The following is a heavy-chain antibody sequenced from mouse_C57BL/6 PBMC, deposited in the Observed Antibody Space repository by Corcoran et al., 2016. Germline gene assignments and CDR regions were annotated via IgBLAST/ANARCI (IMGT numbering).Heavy chain of an antibody. Sequence: EVQRQQAGPELVRPGASVEISCKASGYTLTDYDMNWGKQSHGKSLEWSGDINPNNGGTSYNQKFKGKATLAVDKSSSTAYMELRSLTSEDTAVYYCARHYYGSSYSLAYWGQGTLVTVS. CDR2: INPNNGGT. CDR1: GYTLTDYD. D-gene: IGHD1-1*01. J-gene: IGHJ3*01. CDR3: ARHYYGSSYSLAY. V-gene: IGHV1-26*01.